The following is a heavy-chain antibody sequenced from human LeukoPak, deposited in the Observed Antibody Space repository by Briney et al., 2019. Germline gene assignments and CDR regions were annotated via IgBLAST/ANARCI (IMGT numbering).Heavy chain of an antibody. Sequence: SQTLPLTCTVSGGSISSGDYYWGWIRQPPGKGLEWIGYIYYSGSTYYNPSLKSRVTISVDTSKNQFSLKLSSVTAADTAVYYCARDRDGYNFRAFDIWGQGTMVTVSS. J-gene: IGHJ3*02. CDR2: IYYSGST. D-gene: IGHD5-24*01. V-gene: IGHV4-30-4*08. CDR1: GGSISSGDYY. CDR3: ARDRDGYNFRAFDI.